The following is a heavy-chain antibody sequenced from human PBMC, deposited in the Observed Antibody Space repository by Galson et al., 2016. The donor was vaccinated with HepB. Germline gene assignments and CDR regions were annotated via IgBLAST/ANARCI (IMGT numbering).Heavy chain of an antibody. D-gene: IGHD3-16*01. V-gene: IGHV1-2*05. J-gene: IGHJ4*02. Sequence: SVKVSCKASGYTFTAYYIHWVRQAPGQGLEWMGRINPNNGDTKYAQKFQGRVSMTRDTSIRTAYMELSRLRFDDTVVYYCARGGPGVYDYPDYWGQGTLVTVSS. CDR1: GYTFTAYY. CDR2: INPNNGDT. CDR3: ARGGPGVYDYPDY.